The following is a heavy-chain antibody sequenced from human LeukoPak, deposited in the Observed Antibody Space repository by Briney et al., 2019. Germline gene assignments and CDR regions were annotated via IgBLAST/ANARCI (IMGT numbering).Heavy chain of an antibody. V-gene: IGHV1-2*02. D-gene: IGHD6-13*01. CDR1: GYTFTGYY. CDR3: ARAIAVTGTEDGFDI. J-gene: IGHJ3*02. Sequence: GASVKVSCKASGYTFTGYYMHWVRQAPGQGLEWMGWINPNNGGTNYAQKFQGRVTMTRDTSISSAYMELSRLTSDDTAVYYCARAIAVTGTEDGFDIWGQGTMVIVSS. CDR2: INPNNGGT.